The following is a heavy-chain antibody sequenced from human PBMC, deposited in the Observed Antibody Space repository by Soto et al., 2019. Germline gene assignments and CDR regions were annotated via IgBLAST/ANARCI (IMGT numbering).Heavy chain of an antibody. Sequence: GGSLRLSCAASGFAFSSYWMSWVRQAPGQGLEWVANIKSDGSEEYYVDSVKGRFTISRDSAKNSLYLQMNSLRAEDTAVYYCATSSDTGYIFDFWGQGTLVTVSS. V-gene: IGHV3-7*01. CDR3: ATSSDTGYIFDF. CDR1: GFAFSSYW. CDR2: IKSDGSEE. J-gene: IGHJ4*02. D-gene: IGHD3-9*01.